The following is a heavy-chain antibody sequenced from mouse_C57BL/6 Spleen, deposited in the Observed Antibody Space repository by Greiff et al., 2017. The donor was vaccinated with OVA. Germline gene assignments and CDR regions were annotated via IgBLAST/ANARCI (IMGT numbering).Heavy chain of an antibody. D-gene: IGHD1-1*01. CDR2: IYPGSGST. J-gene: IGHJ2*01. V-gene: IGHV1-55*01. CDR3: AKEGGITTVVAPYYFDY. CDR1: GYTFTSYW. Sequence: QVQLQQSGAELVKPGASVKMSCKASGYTFTSYWITWVKQRPGQGLEWIGDIYPGSGSTNYNEKFKSKATLTVDTSSSTAYMQLSSLTSEDSAVYYCAKEGGITTVVAPYYFDYWGQGTTLTVSS.